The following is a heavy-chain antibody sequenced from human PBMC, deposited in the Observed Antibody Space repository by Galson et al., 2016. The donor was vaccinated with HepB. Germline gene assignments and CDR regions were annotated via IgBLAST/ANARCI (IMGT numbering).Heavy chain of an antibody. CDR1: GDSVNSDTYF. J-gene: IGHJ5*02. CDR2: IYYSGIT. V-gene: IGHV4-61*01. CDR3: ARVGIAQNLHFDP. Sequence: SETLSLTCTVSGDSVNSDTYFWSWIRQPLGKGLEWIGCIYYSGITYSNPSLKSRVKMSVDTTRDQFSLQLTSMTAADTAVYYCARVGIAQNLHFDPWGQGTLVIVSS.